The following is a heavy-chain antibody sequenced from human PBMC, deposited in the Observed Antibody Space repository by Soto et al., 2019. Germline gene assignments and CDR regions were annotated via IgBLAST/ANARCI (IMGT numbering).Heavy chain of an antibody. J-gene: IGHJ4*02. CDR1: GFSFSSYA. Sequence: EVQLLESGGGLVQPGGSLRLSCLASGFSFSSYAMSWVRQAPGEGLEWISVISGSDGSTYYADSVKGRFTISRADSKNTLYLQMNSLRAEDTAVYYCAKDRERDAWYEDYWGQGTLVTVSS. CDR2: ISGSDGST. V-gene: IGHV3-23*01. CDR3: AKDRERDAWYEDY. D-gene: IGHD6-13*01.